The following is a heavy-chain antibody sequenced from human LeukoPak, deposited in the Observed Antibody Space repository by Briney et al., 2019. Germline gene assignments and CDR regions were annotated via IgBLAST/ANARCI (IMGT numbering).Heavy chain of an antibody. D-gene: IGHD3-22*01. V-gene: IGHV1-2*02. CDR3: ATDIPRDYDSSGYYYFDY. CDR2: INPKSGGT. J-gene: IGHJ4*02. Sequence: GASVKVSCKASGYTFTGYYMHWVRQAPGQGLEWVGWINPKSGGTNYAQKFQGRVTMTEDTSTDTAYMELSSLRSEDTAVYYCATDIPRDYDSSGYYYFDYWGQGTLVTVSS. CDR1: GYTFTGYY.